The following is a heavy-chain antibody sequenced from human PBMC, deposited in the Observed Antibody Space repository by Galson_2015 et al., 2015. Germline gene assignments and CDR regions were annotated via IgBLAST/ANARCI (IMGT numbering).Heavy chain of an antibody. D-gene: IGHD4-17*01. V-gene: IGHV4-4*02. CDR1: GYSIITGHW. CDR3: ARNGDYALDS. J-gene: IGHJ4*02. Sequence: SGTLSLTCAVSGYSIITGHWWSWVRQPPGKGLEWIGEIERKEATTYNPSLRGRATISVDPSNNHLSLGLTSLPAAATDLYYCARNGDYALDSWGQGTLVTVSS. CDR2: IERKEAT.